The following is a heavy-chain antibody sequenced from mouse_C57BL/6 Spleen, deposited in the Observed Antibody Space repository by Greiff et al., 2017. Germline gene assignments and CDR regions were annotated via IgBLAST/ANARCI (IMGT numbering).Heavy chain of an antibody. CDR3: TRREIYEGYYGDIDG. Sequence: DVKLVESGAGLVKPGGSLKLSCAASGFTFSSYAMSWVRQTPEKRLEWVAYISSGGGYIYYADTEKGRFTISRDNARNTLYLQMSSLKSEDTAMYYCTRREIYEGYYGDIDGWGTGTTVTVSS. CDR1: GFTFSSYA. V-gene: IGHV5-9-1*02. J-gene: IGHJ1*03. D-gene: IGHD2-3*01. CDR2: ISSGGGYI.